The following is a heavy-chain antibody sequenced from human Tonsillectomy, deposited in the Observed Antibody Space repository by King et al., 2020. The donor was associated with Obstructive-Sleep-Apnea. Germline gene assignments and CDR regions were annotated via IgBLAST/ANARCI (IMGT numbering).Heavy chain of an antibody. CDR1: GYTFTRDG. V-gene: IGHV1-18*04. J-gene: IGHJ4*02. CDR2: ISVYNVDT. Sequence: VQLVQSGVEVKKPGASVKVSCKASGYTFTRDGITWVRLAPGQGLEWMGWISVYNVDTQYAQKFQGRVTMTTETSTNTAYMELRSLRSDDTAVYYCARYAYAAVGSTDYFDYWGQGTLVTVSS. D-gene: IGHD6-13*01. CDR3: ARYAYAAVGSTDYFDY.